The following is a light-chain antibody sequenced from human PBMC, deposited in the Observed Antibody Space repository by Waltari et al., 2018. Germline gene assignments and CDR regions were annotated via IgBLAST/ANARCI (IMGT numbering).Light chain of an antibody. CDR1: SSDIGGYTY. CDR3: SSYAGSNTGL. V-gene: IGLV2-11*01. J-gene: IGLJ2*01. CDR2: EVS. Sequence: QAALTQPRSVSGSPGQSVTISCTGTSSDIGGYTYVSWYQQHPGTAPKLMIYEVSKRPSGVSDRFSGSKSGNTASLTISGLQAEDEADYYCSSYAGSNTGLFGGGTRLTVL.